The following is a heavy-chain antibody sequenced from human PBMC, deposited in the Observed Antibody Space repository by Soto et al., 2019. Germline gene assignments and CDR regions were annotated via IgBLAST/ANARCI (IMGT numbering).Heavy chain of an antibody. J-gene: IGHJ4*02. CDR3: ATATVTTVKGFIDY. CDR2: ISYDGSNK. D-gene: IGHD4-17*01. Sequence: PGGSLRLSCAASGFTFSSYGMHWVRQAPGKGLEWVAVISYDGSNKYYTDSVKGRFTISRDNSKNTLYLQMNSLRAEDTAVYYCATATVTTVKGFIDYWGQGTLVTVS. CDR1: GFTFSSYG. V-gene: IGHV3-30*03.